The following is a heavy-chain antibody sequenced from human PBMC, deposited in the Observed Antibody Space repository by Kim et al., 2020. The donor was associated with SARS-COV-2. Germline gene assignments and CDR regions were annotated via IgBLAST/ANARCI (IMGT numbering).Heavy chain of an antibody. V-gene: IGHV3-7*01. D-gene: IGHD1-20*01. J-gene: IGHJ4*02. CDR3: VTISRSKPFDY. Sequence: QYVYSMRGRFTISRDNAKNSFYLQINSLRIEDTAVYYCVTISRSKPFDYWGQGALVTVSS.